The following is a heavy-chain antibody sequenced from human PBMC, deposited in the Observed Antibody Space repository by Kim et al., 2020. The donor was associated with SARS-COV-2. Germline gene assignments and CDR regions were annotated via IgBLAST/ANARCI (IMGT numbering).Heavy chain of an antibody. D-gene: IGHD6-19*01. V-gene: IGHV3-21*01. J-gene: IGHJ4*02. CDR3: ARAYSSGWAYFDY. Sequence: SPDSVKGRFTISRANAKHSLYLQMNSLRAEDTAVYYCARAYSSGWAYFDYWGQGTLVTVSS.